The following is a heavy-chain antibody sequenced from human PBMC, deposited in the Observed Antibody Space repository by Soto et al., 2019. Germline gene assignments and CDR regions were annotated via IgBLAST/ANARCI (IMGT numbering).Heavy chain of an antibody. V-gene: IGHV4-38-2*01. J-gene: IGHJ4*02. CDR3: AAVMTTASFDY. Sequence: SETLSLTCAVSGYSISSGYYWGWIRQPPGKGLEWIGSIYHSGSTYYNPSLKSRVTISVDTSKNQFSLKLSSVTAADTAVYYCAAVMTTASFDYWGQGTPVTVSS. D-gene: IGHD4-17*01. CDR1: GYSISSGYY. CDR2: IYHSGST.